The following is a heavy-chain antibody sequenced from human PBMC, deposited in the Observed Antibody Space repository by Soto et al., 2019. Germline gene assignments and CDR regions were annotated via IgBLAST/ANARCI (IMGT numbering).Heavy chain of an antibody. CDR2: IYYSGST. D-gene: IGHD3-16*01. CDR1: GGSISSGGYY. V-gene: IGHV4-31*03. Sequence: QVQLQESGPGLVKPSQTLSLTCTVSGGSISSGGYYWSWIRQHPGKGLEWIGYIYYSGSTYYNPSITRRVTISVDTSKNQFSLKLSSVTAADTAVYYCARVGGINWFDPWGQGTLVTVSS. CDR3: ARVGGINWFDP. J-gene: IGHJ5*02.